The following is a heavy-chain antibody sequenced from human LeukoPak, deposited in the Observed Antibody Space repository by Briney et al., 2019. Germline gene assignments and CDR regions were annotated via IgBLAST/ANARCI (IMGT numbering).Heavy chain of an antibody. D-gene: IGHD6-19*01. V-gene: IGHV1-2*02. J-gene: IGHJ5*02. CDR2: INPNSGGT. CDR3: ARHVAQWLVPGWFDP. Sequence: ASVKVSCKASGYTFTGYYMHWVRQAPGQGLEWMGWINPNSGGTNYAQKFQGRVTMTRDTSISTAYMELSRLRSDDTAVYYCARHVAQWLVPGWFDPWGQGTLVTVSS. CDR1: GYTFTGYY.